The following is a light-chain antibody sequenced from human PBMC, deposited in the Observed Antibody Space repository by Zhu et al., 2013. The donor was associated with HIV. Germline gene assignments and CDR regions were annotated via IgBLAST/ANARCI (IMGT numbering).Light chain of an antibody. J-gene: IGKJ4*01. CDR2: KAS. V-gene: IGKV1-5*03. Sequence: DVQLTQFPSTVSASVGDRVTITCRASQTVGDWVAWYQQKPGQAPNLLIYKASNLENGVPSRFSANGYGTEFTLSISSLQPDDSATYYCQQANSFPLTFGGGTKVEIK. CDR3: QQANSFPLT. CDR1: QTVGDW.